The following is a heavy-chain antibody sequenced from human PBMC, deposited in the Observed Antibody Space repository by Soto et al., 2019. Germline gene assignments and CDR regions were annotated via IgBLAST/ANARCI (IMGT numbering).Heavy chain of an antibody. CDR1: GGSISRYY. CDR2: IYYSGGT. V-gene: IGHV4-59*08. CDR3: ARNYGDYLYYYYYYYIDV. D-gene: IGHD4-17*01. J-gene: IGHJ6*03. Sequence: SETLSRTCTVSGGSISRYYWSWIRQPPGKGLEWIGYIYYSGGTNYNPSLKSRVTISVDTSKNQFSLKLSSVTAADTAVYYCARNYGDYLYYYYYYYIDVWAKGPRSPSP.